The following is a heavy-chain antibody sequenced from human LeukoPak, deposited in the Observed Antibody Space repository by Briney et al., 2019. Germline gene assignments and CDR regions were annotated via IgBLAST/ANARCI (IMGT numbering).Heavy chain of an antibody. CDR3: GRGGAVASY. D-gene: IGHD1-26*01. J-gene: IGHJ4*02. CDR2: IKQDDSEK. V-gene: IGHV3-7*01. Sequence: SGGSLRLSCTASGFTLSTYWMSWFRQAPKKGLEWVANIKQDDSEKYYVDSVKGRFTISRDNAKNSVYLQMNSLRVEGTAVYYCGRGGAVASYWGQGTLVTVSS. CDR1: GFTLSTYW.